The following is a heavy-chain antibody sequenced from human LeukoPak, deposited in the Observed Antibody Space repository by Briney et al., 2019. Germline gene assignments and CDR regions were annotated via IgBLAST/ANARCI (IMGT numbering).Heavy chain of an antibody. CDR3: ATSLYCGGDCYPSDAFDI. V-gene: IGHV1-2*02. CDR2: INPNSGGT. CDR1: GYTFTGYY. D-gene: IGHD2-21*02. J-gene: IGHJ3*02. Sequence: ASVKVSCKASGYTFTGYYMHWVRQAPGQGLEWRGWINPNSGGTNYAQKFQGRVTMTRDTSISTAYMEPSRLRSDDTAVYYCATSLYCGGDCYPSDAFDIWGQGTMVTVSS.